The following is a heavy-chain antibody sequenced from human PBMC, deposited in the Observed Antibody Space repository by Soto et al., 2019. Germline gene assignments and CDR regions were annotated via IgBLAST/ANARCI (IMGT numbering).Heavy chain of an antibody. Sequence: QVQLVESGGGVVQPGRSLRLSCAASGFTFSSYAMHWVRQAPGKGLEWVAVISYVGSNKYYADSVKGRFTISRDNSKNTLYLQMNSLRAEDTAVYYCARGGALYCSGGSCYLQNYYYYGMDVWGQGTTVTVSS. J-gene: IGHJ6*02. D-gene: IGHD2-15*01. CDR3: ARGGALYCSGGSCYLQNYYYYGMDV. CDR1: GFTFSSYA. V-gene: IGHV3-30-3*01. CDR2: ISYVGSNK.